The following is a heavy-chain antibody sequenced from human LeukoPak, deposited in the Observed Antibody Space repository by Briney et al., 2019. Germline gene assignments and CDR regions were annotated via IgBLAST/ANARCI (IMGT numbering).Heavy chain of an antibody. Sequence: GGSLRLSCAASGFTFSNYAMTWVRQAPGKGLECVSVISGSGSNTDYADSVKGRFTISRDNSKNTLSLQVNSLRAEDTAVYYCAKVVGTGTTPTDYWGQGTLVTVSS. J-gene: IGHJ4*02. CDR1: GFTFSNYA. D-gene: IGHD1-1*01. CDR3: AKVVGTGTTPTDY. V-gene: IGHV3-23*01. CDR2: ISGSGSNT.